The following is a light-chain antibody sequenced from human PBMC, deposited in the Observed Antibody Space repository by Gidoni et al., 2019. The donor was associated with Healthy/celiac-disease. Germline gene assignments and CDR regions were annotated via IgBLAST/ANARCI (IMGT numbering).Light chain of an antibody. CDR2: SNN. V-gene: IGLV1-44*01. CDR1: SPNLGSNT. Sequence: SVLTQPPSASGPPGQGVTISCSGSSPNLGSNTVTWYQQLPGTAPKLLIYSNNQRPSGVPDRFSGSKSGTSASLAISGLQSEDEADYYCAAWDDSLNGWVFGGGTKLTVL. J-gene: IGLJ3*02. CDR3: AAWDDSLNGWV.